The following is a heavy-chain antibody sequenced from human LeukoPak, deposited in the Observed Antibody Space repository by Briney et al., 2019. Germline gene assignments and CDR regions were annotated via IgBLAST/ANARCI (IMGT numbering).Heavy chain of an antibody. V-gene: IGHV1-3*01. D-gene: IGHD6-13*01. CDR3: ARDLVAAAGRPLGY. CDR2: INAGNGNT. CDR1: GYTFTSYA. Sequence: ASVKVSCKASGYTFTSYATHWVRQAPGQRLEWMGWINAGNGNTKYSQKFQGRVTITRNTSASTAYMELSSLRSEDTAVYYCARDLVAAAGRPLGYWGKGTLVTVSS. J-gene: IGHJ4*02.